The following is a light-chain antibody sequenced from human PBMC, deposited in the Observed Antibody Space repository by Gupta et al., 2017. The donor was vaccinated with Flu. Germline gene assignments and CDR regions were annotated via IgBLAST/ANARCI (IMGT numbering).Light chain of an antibody. CDR1: QGVVPN. J-gene: IGKJ3*01. V-gene: IGKV3-15*01. Sequence: PAPLPVSPEATVALSCRARQGVVPNVASYQQKPRQAPRPLIYGAIHRAVDIPVRFSGSGSGTEFTLTISSLKSEDFAVYYCEQYNNWPLFGPGTRVDI. CDR3: EQYNNWPL. CDR2: GAI.